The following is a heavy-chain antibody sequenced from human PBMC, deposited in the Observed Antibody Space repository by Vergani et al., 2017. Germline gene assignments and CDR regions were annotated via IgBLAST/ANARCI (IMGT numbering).Heavy chain of an antibody. J-gene: IGHJ2*01. D-gene: IGHD6-19*01. CDR2: INHSGST. CDR3: ARGLGSVWYPKRNYLRNGYFAR. V-gene: IGHV4-34*01. CDR1: GGSFSGYY. Sequence: QVQLQQWGAGLLKPSETLSLTCAVYGGSFSGYYWRWIRQPPGKGLGWIGEINHSGSTNYNPSLKSRVTISVDTSKNQYSLKLSSVTAADTAVYYCARGLGSVWYPKRNYLRNGYFARWGRGTLVTVSS.